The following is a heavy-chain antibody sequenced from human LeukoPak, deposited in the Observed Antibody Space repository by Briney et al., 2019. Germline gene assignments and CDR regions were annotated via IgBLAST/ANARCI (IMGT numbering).Heavy chain of an antibody. CDR2: IYSSEST. Sequence: SSETLSLTCTVSGGSIGSYYWSWIRQPAGKGLEWIGRIYSSESTNYNPSLKSRVTMSVDTSKSQFSLKLNSVTAADTAIYYCARDGAVDILTGYGAFYIWGQGTMVIVS. CDR1: GGSIGSYY. V-gene: IGHV4-4*07. J-gene: IGHJ3*02. D-gene: IGHD3-9*01. CDR3: ARDGAVDILTGYGAFYI.